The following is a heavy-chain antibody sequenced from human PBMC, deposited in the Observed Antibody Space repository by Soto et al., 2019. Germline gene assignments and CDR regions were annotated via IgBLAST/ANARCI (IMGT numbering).Heavy chain of an antibody. J-gene: IGHJ4*02. CDR1: GGSISSSSYY. CDR2: IYYSGST. Sequence: LSLTCTVSGGSISSSSYYWGWIRQPPGKGLEGIGSIYYSGSTYYNPSLESRVTISVDTSKHQFSLKLSSVTAADTAVYYCARLTTPGSYYFDYWGQGTLVTVSS. D-gene: IGHD2-15*01. CDR3: ARLTTPGSYYFDY. V-gene: IGHV4-39*01.